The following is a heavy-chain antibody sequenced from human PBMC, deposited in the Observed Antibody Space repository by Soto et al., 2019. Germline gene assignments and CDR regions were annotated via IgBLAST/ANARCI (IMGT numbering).Heavy chain of an antibody. CDR3: AASSGSYSAFAFDI. V-gene: IGHV1-58*01. CDR1: GFTFTSSA. Sequence: ASVKVSCKASGFTFTSSAVQWVRQARGQRLEWIGWIVVGSGNTNYAQKFQERVTITRDMSTITAYMELSSLRSEDTAVYYCAASSGSYSAFAFDIWGQGTMVTVSS. CDR2: IVVGSGNT. J-gene: IGHJ3*02. D-gene: IGHD3-10*01.